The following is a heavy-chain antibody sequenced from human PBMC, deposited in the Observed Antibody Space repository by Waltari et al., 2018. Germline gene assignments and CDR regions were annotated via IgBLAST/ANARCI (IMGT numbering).Heavy chain of an antibody. CDR3: ARAAFGVVIYYFDY. CDR2: IKQDGSEK. Sequence: EVQLVESGGGLVQPGGSLSLSFAASGFTFSSYWMSWVRQAPGKGLEWVANIKQDGSEKYYVDSVKGRFTISRDNAKNSLYLQMNSLRAEDTAVYYCARAAFGVVIYYFDYWGQGTLVTVSS. V-gene: IGHV3-7*04. J-gene: IGHJ4*02. D-gene: IGHD3-3*01. CDR1: GFTFSSYW.